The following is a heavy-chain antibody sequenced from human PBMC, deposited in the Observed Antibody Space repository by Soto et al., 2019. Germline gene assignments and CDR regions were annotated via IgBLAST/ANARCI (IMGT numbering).Heavy chain of an antibody. CDR2: IYHTKNT. CDR1: GVSISDGGYT. D-gene: IGHD2-15*01. Sequence: QLQLQESGSGLVKPSQTLSLTCTVSGVSISDGGYTWSWIRQPPGKGLEWIGYIYHTKNTYYSPSLKSRVTMSVDRSRNQCSLRLSSVTAADAALYYCASTPGYCSGGSCYYGMDVWGQGTTVTVSS. V-gene: IGHV4-30-2*01. CDR3: ASTPGYCSGGSCYYGMDV. J-gene: IGHJ6*02.